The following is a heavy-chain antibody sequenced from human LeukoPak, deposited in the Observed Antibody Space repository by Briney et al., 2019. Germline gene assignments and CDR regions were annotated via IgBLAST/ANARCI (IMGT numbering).Heavy chain of an antibody. CDR3: ARDLGGGAIDY. Sequence: YAXXWVRQAAXKGLEWVSAISGSGGSTYYADSVKGRFTISRDNSKNTLYLQMNSLRAEDTAVYYCARDLGGGAIDYWGQGTLVTVSS. J-gene: IGHJ4*02. D-gene: IGHD3-16*01. V-gene: IGHV3-23*01. CDR1: YA. CDR2: ISGSGGST.